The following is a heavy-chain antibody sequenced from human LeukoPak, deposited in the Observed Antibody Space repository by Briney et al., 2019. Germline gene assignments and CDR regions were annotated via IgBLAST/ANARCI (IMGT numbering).Heavy chain of an antibody. J-gene: IGHJ6*03. D-gene: IGHD4-17*01. CDR3: TSSAYGSGIPLYYYYMDV. CDR2: IKSKTDGGTT. Sequence: PGGSLRLSCAASGFTFSNAWMSWVRQAPGKGLEWVGRIKSKTDGGTTDYAAPVKGRFTISRDDSKNTLYLQMNSLKTEDTAVYYCTSSAYGSGIPLYYYYMDVWGKGTTVTVSS. V-gene: IGHV3-15*01. CDR1: GFTFSNAW.